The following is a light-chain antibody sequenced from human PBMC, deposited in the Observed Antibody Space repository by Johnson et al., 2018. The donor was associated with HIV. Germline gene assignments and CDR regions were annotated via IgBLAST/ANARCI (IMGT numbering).Light chain of an antibody. J-gene: IGLJ1*01. CDR3: GTWDSGLSAGNV. CDR2: DNN. V-gene: IGLV1-51*01. Sequence: QSVLTQPPSVSAAPGQKVTISCSVSSSNIGNNYVSWYQQLPGTAPKLLIYDNNKRPSGIPDRFSGSKSGTSATLGITGLQTGDEADYYCGTWDSGLSAGNVFGTGTKVTVL. CDR1: SSNIGNNY.